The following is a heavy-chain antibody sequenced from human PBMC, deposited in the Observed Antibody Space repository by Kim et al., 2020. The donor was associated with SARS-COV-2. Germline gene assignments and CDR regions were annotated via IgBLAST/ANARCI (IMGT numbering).Heavy chain of an antibody. Sequence: GGSLRLSCSASGFTFSSYAMHWVRQAPGKGLEYVSAISSNGGSTYYADSVKGRFTISRDNSKNTLYLQMSSLRAEDTAVYYCVKASAIVVVPAAMYARGFYYYGMDVWGQGTTVTVSS. V-gene: IGHV3-64D*09. CDR2: ISSNGGST. D-gene: IGHD2-2*01. CDR3: VKASAIVVVPAAMYARGFYYYGMDV. CDR1: GFTFSSYA. J-gene: IGHJ6*02.